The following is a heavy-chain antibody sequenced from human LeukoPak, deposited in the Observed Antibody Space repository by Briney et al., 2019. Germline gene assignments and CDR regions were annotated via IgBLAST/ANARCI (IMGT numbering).Heavy chain of an antibody. D-gene: IGHD3-22*01. CDR1: GFTLSSFA. V-gene: IGHV3-23*01. Sequence: GGSLRLSCAASGFTLSSFAMTWVRQAPGKGLEWVSVISGSGGKTYYADSVKGRFTLSRDNSNRTLFLEMSSLRVEDTAVYYCAREGTYYDSSGYYVSWGQGTLVTVSA. CDR3: AREGTYYDSSGYYVS. J-gene: IGHJ5*02. CDR2: ISGSGGKT.